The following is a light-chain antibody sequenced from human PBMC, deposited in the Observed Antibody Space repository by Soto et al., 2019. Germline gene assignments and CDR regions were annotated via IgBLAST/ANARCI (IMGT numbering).Light chain of an antibody. V-gene: IGKV1-39*01. CDR3: QQSYSTPVT. J-gene: IGKJ1*01. Sequence: DIQMTQSPSSLSASVGDRVTITCRASQSISSYLNWYQQKPGKAPKLLIYAASSLQSGVPSRFSGSVSGTYFTLSISSLQPEDFATYYCQQSYSTPVTFGQGTKVDIK. CDR2: AAS. CDR1: QSISSY.